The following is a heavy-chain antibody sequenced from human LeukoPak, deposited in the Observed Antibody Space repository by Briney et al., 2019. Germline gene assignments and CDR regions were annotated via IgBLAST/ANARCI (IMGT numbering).Heavy chain of an antibody. CDR3: ARQGFVASYGVDV. V-gene: IGHV5-51*01. CDR1: GYSFKNYW. CDR2: IYPGDSNT. J-gene: IGHJ6*02. Sequence: GESLKISCKGSGYSFKNYWIAWVRQMPGKGLEWMGIIYPGDSNTRYNPSFQGQVTISADKSISTAYLQWSSLEASDTAEYYCARQGFVASYGVDVWGQGTTVTVSS.